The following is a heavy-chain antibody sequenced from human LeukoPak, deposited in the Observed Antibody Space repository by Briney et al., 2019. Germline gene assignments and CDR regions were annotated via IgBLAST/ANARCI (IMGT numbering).Heavy chain of an antibody. Sequence: SVKVSCKASGFTFISSVMQWVRQARGQRLEWIGWIVVGSGNTNYAQKFQERVTITRDMSTSTAYMELSNLRSEDTAVYYCAARYTQVGATGDYWGQGTLVTVSS. CDR1: GFTFISSV. CDR3: AARYTQVGATGDY. D-gene: IGHD1-26*01. CDR2: IVVGSGNT. J-gene: IGHJ4*02. V-gene: IGHV1-58*02.